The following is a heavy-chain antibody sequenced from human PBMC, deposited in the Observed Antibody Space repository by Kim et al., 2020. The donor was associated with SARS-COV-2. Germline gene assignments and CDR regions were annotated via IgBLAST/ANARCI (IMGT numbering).Heavy chain of an antibody. D-gene: IGHD1-26*01. V-gene: IGHV3-13*01. CDR2: IGTAGDT. CDR1: GFTFSSYD. J-gene: IGHJ5*02. CDR3: ARGGGSYWDNWFDP. Sequence: GGSLRLSCAASGFTFSSYDMHWVRQATGKGLEWVSAIGTAGDTYYPGSVKGRFTISRENAKNSLYLQMNSLRAGDTAVYYCARGGGSYWDNWFDPWGQGTLVTVSS.